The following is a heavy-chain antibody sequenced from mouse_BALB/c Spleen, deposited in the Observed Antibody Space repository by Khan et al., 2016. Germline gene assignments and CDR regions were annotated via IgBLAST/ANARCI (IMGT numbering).Heavy chain of an antibody. D-gene: IGHD1-1*02. CDR3: VRRGGNYWYFDV. CDR1: GFSFNTYA. CDR2: IRSKSNNYAT. V-gene: IGHV10-1*02. Sequence: EVQLVESGGGLVQPKGSLKLSCAASGFSFNTYAMNWVRQAPGKGLEWVARIRSKSNNYATYYADSVKDRFTISRDDSQSMLYLQMNNLKTEDTAMYYSVRRGGNYWYFDVWGAGTTVTVSS. J-gene: IGHJ1*01.